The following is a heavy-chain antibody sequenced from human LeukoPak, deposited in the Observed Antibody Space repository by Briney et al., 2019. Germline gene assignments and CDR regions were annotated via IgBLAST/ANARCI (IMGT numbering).Heavy chain of an antibody. V-gene: IGHV1-69*04. Sequence: ASVKVSCKASGGTFSSYAISWVRQAPGQGLEWMGRIIPILGIANYAQKFQGRVTITADKSTSTAYMELSSPRSEDTAVYYCARTYYYDSSGYWYSNNWFDPWGQGTLVAVSS. J-gene: IGHJ5*02. CDR2: IIPILGIA. D-gene: IGHD3-22*01. CDR3: ARTYYYDSSGYWYSNNWFDP. CDR1: GGTFSSYA.